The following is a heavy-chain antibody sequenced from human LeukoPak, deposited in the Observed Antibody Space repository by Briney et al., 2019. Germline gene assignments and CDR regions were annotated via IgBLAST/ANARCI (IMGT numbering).Heavy chain of an antibody. V-gene: IGHV3-23*01. J-gene: IGHJ4*02. D-gene: IGHD5-18*01. Sequence: GGSLRPSCATSEFTFRSHAMNWVRQAPGKGLEWVSSISDTGDTYYADSVKGRFTISRDNSRNTLYLQMSSLRAEDTAIYYCAKTLFGFSYGKIDYWGQGTLVTVSS. CDR3: AKTLFGFSYGKIDY. CDR2: ISDTGDT. CDR1: EFTFRSHA.